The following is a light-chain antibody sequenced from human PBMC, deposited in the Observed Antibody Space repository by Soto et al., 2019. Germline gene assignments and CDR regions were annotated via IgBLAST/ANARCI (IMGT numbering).Light chain of an antibody. Sequence: DIQMTQSPSSLSASVGDRVTITCQASQDIKYYLNWYQHRPGKAPELLIYDASNLETGVPSRFSGSGSGTDFTFTISSLQPEDIATYYCQQYDNLPITFGQGTRLEIK. CDR2: DAS. V-gene: IGKV1-33*01. J-gene: IGKJ5*01. CDR1: QDIKYY. CDR3: QQYDNLPIT.